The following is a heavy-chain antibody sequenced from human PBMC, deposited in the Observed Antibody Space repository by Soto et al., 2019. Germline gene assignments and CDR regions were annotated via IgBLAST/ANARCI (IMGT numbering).Heavy chain of an antibody. V-gene: IGHV1-69*02. Sequence: QVQLVQSGAEVKKPGSSVKVSCKASGGTLSSYTISWVRQAPGQGLEWMGRIIPILGIANYAQKFQGRVTITADKSTSTAYMELSSLRSEDTAVYYCARVVVAAPYYYYMDVWGKGTTVTVSS. CDR3: ARVVVAAPYYYYMDV. CDR1: GGTLSSYT. CDR2: IIPILGIA. D-gene: IGHD2-15*01. J-gene: IGHJ6*03.